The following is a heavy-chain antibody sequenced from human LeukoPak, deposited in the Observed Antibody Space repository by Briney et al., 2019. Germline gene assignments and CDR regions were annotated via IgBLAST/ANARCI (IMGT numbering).Heavy chain of an antibody. D-gene: IGHD4-17*01. Sequence: PGGSLRLSCAASGFTFSSYWMHWVRQAPGKGLEWVSAISGSGGSTYYADSVKGRFTISRDNSKNTLYLQMNSLRAEDTAVYYCARDYGDYYFDYWGQGTLVTVSS. CDR3: ARDYGDYYFDY. CDR2: ISGSGGST. CDR1: GFTFSSYW. V-gene: IGHV3-23*01. J-gene: IGHJ4*02.